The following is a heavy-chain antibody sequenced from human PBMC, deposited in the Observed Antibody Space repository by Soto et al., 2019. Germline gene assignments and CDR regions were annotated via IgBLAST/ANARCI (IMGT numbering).Heavy chain of an antibody. CDR2: VYYSGTT. V-gene: IGHV4-39*01. J-gene: IGHJ4*02. CDR1: GGSISSSSYY. CDR3: ARTGGYDYVHFDY. Sequence: SETLSLTCSVSGGSISSSSYYWNWIRQSPGKGLEWIGSVYYSGTTYYNPSLKRRVTISVDTYNQFSLKLSSVTAADTAVYYCARTGGYDYVHFDYWGQGTLVTVSS. D-gene: IGHD5-12*01.